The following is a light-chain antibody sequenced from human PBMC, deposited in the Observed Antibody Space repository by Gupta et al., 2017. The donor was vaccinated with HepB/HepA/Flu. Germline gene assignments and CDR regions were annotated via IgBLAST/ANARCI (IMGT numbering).Light chain of an antibody. CDR3: LQRSTWPWT. Sequence: EIVLTQSPATLSLSPGERATLSCTASQSVRSYLAWYQQKPGQAPSLLIYDASERAAGIPARFSGSGSGTDFSLTISSLEPEDCALYYCLQRSTWPWTFGQGTKVEVK. CDR2: DAS. J-gene: IGKJ1*01. V-gene: IGKV3-11*01. CDR1: QSVRSY.